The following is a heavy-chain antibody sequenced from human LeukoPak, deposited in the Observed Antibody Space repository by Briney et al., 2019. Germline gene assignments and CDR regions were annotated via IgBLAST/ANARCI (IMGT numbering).Heavy chain of an antibody. CDR2: ISFSGST. CDR1: GASISNYY. J-gene: IGHJ4*02. Sequence: SETLSLTCTVSGASISNYYWSWIRQPAAKGLEWIGRISFSGSTDYNPSLKSRVAMSLDSSKTQFSLKLSSVTAADTAVYYCARDRRDGYTIWGQGTLVTVSS. D-gene: IGHD5-24*01. V-gene: IGHV4-4*07. CDR3: ARDRRDGYTI.